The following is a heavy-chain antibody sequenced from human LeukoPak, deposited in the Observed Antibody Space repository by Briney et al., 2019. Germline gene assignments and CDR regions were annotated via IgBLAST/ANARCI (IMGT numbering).Heavy chain of an antibody. CDR1: GFTFTSYS. J-gene: IGHJ4*02. V-gene: IGHV3-72*01. Sequence: GGSLRLSCSASGFTFTSYSMHWVRQAPGKGLEWVGRTANKADRYVTEYAASVKGRFTISRDDSKNSLYLQMNSLETEDTAVYYCTREFDYWGQGTLVTVSS. CDR2: TANKADRYVT. CDR3: TREFDY.